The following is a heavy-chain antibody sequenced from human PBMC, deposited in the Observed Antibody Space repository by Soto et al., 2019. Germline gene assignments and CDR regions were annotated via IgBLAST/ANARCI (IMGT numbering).Heavy chain of an antibody. CDR1: GFTFSSYG. J-gene: IGHJ4*02. CDR2: ISYDGSNK. V-gene: IGHV3-30*18. Sequence: QVQLVESGGGVVQPGWSLRLSCAASGFTFSSYGMHWVRQAPGKGLEWVAVISYDGSNKYYADSVKGRFTISRDNSKNTLYLQMNSLRAEDTAVYYCANGRGITMVRGVLWGQGTLVTVSS. CDR3: ANGRGITMVRGVL. D-gene: IGHD3-10*01.